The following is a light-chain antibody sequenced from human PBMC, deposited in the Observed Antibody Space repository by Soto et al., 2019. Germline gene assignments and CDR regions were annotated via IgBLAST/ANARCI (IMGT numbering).Light chain of an antibody. CDR2: GAS. CDR1: QSVSSY. CDR3: QQYGSSPPPWT. Sequence: EIVLTQSPATLSLSPGERATLSCRASQSVSSYLAWYQQKPGQAPRLLIYGASTRATGIPARFSGSGSGTEFTLTISRLEPEDFAVYYCQQYGSSPPPWTFGQGTKVDIK. V-gene: IGKV3-20*01. J-gene: IGKJ1*01.